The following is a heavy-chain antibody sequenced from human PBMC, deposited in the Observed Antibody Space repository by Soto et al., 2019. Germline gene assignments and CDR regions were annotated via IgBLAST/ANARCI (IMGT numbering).Heavy chain of an antibody. V-gene: IGHV4-59*01. CDR3: ARGVTLVRGVIHTPYFDY. D-gene: IGHD3-10*01. CDR1: GAAINSYY. Sequence: PSETLSLTCTVSGAAINSYYWTWIRQAPGMGLEWIGYIYYTGSTNYNPSLESRVTVSVDRSRNQSSLELRSVTAADTAVYYRARGVTLVRGVIHTPYFDYWGQGALVTVSS. CDR2: IYYTGST. J-gene: IGHJ4*02.